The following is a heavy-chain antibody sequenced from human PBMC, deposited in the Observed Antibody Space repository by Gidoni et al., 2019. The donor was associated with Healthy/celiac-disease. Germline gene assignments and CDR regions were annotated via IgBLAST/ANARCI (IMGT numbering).Heavy chain of an antibody. V-gene: IGHV3-9*01. CDR1: GFTFDDYA. CDR3: AKGPYYYDSSGYYWGDY. CDR2: ISWNSGSI. Sequence: EVQLVEPGGGLVQPGRSLRLYCAASGFTFDDYAMHWVRQAPGKGLEWVSGISWNSGSIGYADSVKGRFTISRDNAKNSLYLQMNSLRAEDTALYYCAKGPYYYDSSGYYWGDYWGQGTLVTVSS. J-gene: IGHJ4*02. D-gene: IGHD3-22*01.